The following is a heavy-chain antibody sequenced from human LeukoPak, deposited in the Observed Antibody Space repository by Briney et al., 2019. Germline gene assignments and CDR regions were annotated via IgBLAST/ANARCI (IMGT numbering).Heavy chain of an antibody. CDR3: ARVRGGRWFDP. D-gene: IGHD3-10*01. CDR2: INHSGST. V-gene: IGHV4-34*01. CDR1: GGSFSGYY. J-gene: IGHJ5*02. Sequence: SETLSLTCAVYGGSFSGYYWSWIRQPPGKGLEWIGEINHSGSTNYNPSLKSRVTISVGTSKNQFSLKLSSVTAADTAVYYCARVRGGRWFDPWGQGTLVTVSS.